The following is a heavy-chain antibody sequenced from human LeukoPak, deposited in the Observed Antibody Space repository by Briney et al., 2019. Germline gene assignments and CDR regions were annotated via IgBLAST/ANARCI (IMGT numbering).Heavy chain of an antibody. CDR3: ARDIFATSTRGDY. Sequence: GGSLRLSCAASGFTVSSNYMSWVRQAPGKGLEWVSVIYSGGSTYYADSVKGRFTISRDNSKNTLYLQMNSLRAEDTAVYYCARDIFATSTRGDYWGQGTLVTVSS. V-gene: IGHV3-66*02. CDR2: IYSGGST. J-gene: IGHJ4*02. CDR1: GFTVSSNY. D-gene: IGHD3-9*01.